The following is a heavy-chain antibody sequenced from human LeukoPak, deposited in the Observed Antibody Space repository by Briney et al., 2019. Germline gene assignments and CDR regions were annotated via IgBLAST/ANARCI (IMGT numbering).Heavy chain of an antibody. CDR2: IYSGGST. D-gene: IGHD6-19*01. CDR1: GFTVSSSY. CDR3: ASCSGWYGDFDL. Sequence: GGSLRLSCSASGFTVSSSYMTWVRQAPGKGLEGVSVIYSGGSTYYADSVEGGFTISTNNSKNALLLQMNSLQSDAEAVYYCASCSGWYGDFDLWGRGTLVTVSS. J-gene: IGHJ2*01. V-gene: IGHV3-53*01.